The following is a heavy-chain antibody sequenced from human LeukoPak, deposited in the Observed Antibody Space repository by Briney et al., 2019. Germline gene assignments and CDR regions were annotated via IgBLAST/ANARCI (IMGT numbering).Heavy chain of an antibody. Sequence: GGSLRLSCAASGFTFSSYAMSWVRQAPGKGLEWVSAISGSGGSTYYADSVKGRFTISRDNAKSTLYLQMNTLRVEDTAVYYCTRDLMDYDVSTGLHHYYMDVWGQGTTVTVSS. CDR2: ISGSGGST. D-gene: IGHD3-9*01. V-gene: IGHV3-23*01. CDR1: GFTFSSYA. CDR3: TRDLMDYDVSTGLHHYYMDV. J-gene: IGHJ6*02.